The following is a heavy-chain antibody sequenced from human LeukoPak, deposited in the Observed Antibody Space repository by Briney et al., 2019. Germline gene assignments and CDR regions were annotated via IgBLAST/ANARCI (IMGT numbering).Heavy chain of an antibody. Sequence: PSETLSLTCIVSGDSISPYYWSWIRQPPGKGLEWIGYVYHSGTTNYNPSLKSRVTISVDTSKNQFSLKLTSVTAADTAVYYCERGAGLAVAGWYEPWGQGTLVTVSS. D-gene: IGHD6-19*01. CDR2: VYHSGTT. CDR1: GDSISPYY. CDR3: ERGAGLAVAGWYEP. J-gene: IGHJ5*02. V-gene: IGHV4-59*01.